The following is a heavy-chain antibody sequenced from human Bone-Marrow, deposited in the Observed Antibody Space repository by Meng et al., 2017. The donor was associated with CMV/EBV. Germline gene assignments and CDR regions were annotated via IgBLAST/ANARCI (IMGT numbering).Heavy chain of an antibody. CDR1: GYTFTGYY. CDR2: INPNSGGT. CDR3: ARGDPKFYYYYGMDV. V-gene: IGHV1-2*02. Sequence: ASVKVSCKASGYTFTGYYMHWVRQAPGQGLEWMGWINPNSGGTNYAQKFQGRVTMTRDTSISTAYMELSRLRSDDTAVYYCARGDPKFYYYYGMDVWGQGTTVTVSS. J-gene: IGHJ6*02.